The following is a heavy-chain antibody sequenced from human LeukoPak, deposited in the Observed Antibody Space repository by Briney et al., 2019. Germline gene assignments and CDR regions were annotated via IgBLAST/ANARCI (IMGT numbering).Heavy chain of an antibody. V-gene: IGHV4-34*01. CDR2: INHSGST. D-gene: IGHD3-22*01. J-gene: IGHJ4*02. Sequence: SETLSLTCAVYGGSFSGYYWSWIRQPPGKGLEWIGEINHSGSTNYNPSLKSRVTISVDTSKNQFSLKLSSVTAADTAVYYSARGYYYDSSGYYWKWGQGTLVTVSS. CDR1: GGSFSGYY. CDR3: ARGYYYDSSGYYWK.